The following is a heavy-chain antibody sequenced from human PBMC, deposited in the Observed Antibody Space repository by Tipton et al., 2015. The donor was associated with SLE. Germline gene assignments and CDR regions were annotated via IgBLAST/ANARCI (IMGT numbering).Heavy chain of an antibody. CDR3: ARLGEYSSF. CDR1: GGSASSGSYY. D-gene: IGHD6-6*01. J-gene: IGHJ4*02. Sequence: TLSLTCTVSGGSASSGSYYWSWIRQPPGKGLEWIGYIYYSGSTNYNPSLKSRVTISVDTSKNQFSLKLSSVTAADTAVYYCARLGEYSSFWGQGTLVTVSS. CDR2: IYYSGST. V-gene: IGHV4-61*01.